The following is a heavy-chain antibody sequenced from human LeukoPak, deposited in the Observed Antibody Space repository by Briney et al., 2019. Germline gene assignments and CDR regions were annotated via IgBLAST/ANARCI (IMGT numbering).Heavy chain of an antibody. D-gene: IGHD6-13*01. Sequence: GGSLRLSCAASGFTFDDYAMHWVRQAPGKGLEWVSGINWNSGDIGYADSVKGRFTISRDNAKNSLYLQMNSLRAEDMAFYYFXXGPLRYAADGIRFSDYXXQGXLXTVS. CDR3: XXGPLRYAADGIRFSDY. CDR2: INWNSGDI. V-gene: IGHV3-9*03. J-gene: IGHJ4*02. CDR1: GFTFDDYA.